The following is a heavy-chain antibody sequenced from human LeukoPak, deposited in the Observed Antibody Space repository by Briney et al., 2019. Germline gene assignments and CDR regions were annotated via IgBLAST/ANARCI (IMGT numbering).Heavy chain of an antibody. Sequence: PGGSLRLSCAASGFTFDDYAMHWVRQAPGKGLGWVSGISWNSGSIGYPDSVKRRFTIPRDNAKNSLYLQMNSLRAEDTAVYYCAKHIGRSFDLADPFDIWGQGPMVTVSS. CDR3: AKHIGRSFDLADPFDI. CDR1: GFTFDDYA. CDR2: ISWNSGSI. V-gene: IGHV3-9*01. J-gene: IGHJ3*02. D-gene: IGHD3-3*02.